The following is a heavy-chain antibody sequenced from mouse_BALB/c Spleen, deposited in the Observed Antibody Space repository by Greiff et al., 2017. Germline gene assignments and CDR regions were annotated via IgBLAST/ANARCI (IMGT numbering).Heavy chain of an antibody. D-gene: IGHD3-3*01. CDR3: ARRGTVDY. CDR1: GFNINDYY. V-gene: IGHV14-1*02. J-gene: IGHJ2*01. Sequence: VQLQQSGAELVRPGALVKLSCKASGFNINDYYMHWVKQRPEQGLEWIGWIDPENGNTIYDPKFQGKASITADTSSNTAYLQLSSLTSEDTAVYYCARRGTVDYWGQGTTLTVSS. CDR2: IDPENGNT.